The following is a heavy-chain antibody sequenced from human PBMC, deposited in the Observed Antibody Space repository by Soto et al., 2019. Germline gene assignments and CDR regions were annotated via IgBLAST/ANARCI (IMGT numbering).Heavy chain of an antibody. CDR2: INAGNGNT. V-gene: IGHV1-3*01. J-gene: IGHJ5*02. D-gene: IGHD6-19*01. Sequence: ASVKVSCKASGYTFTSYAIHWVRQAPGERLEGMGWINAGNGNTKYSQKFQGRVTITRDTSASTAYMELSSLRSEDTAVYYCARGGVHAHPRPGYSSGWYYWVDPWGQGSLLPVST. CDR1: GYTFTSYA. CDR3: ARGGVHAHPRPGYSSGWYYWVDP.